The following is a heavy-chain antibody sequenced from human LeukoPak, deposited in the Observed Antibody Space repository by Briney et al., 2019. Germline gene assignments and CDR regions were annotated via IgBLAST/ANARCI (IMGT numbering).Heavy chain of an antibody. CDR3: TKEDVSSPYLENSAFSTYFDY. J-gene: IGHJ4*02. CDR1: GFTISNYA. D-gene: IGHD1-26*01. V-gene: IGHV3-23*01. CDR2: VSGSGAGNT. Sequence: GGSLRLSCAASGFTISNYAMSWVRQAPGKGLEWVSTVSGSGAGNTYYADSVKGRFTISRDNSQNTLYLQMNGLGAEDTAVYYCTKEDVSSPYLENSAFSTYFDYWGQGTLVTVSS.